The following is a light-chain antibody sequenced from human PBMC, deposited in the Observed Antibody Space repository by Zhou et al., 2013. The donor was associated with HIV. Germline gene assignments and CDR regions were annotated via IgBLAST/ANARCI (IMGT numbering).Light chain of an antibody. J-gene: IGKJ1*01. Sequence: EVVLTQSPGTLSLSPGERATLSCRASQSVSSSYLAWYQQKPGQAPRLLIYGTSSRATGIPDRFSGSGSGTDFTLTVSRLEPEDFAVYYCQQYGNSPQTFGQGTKVKSN. CDR2: GTS. V-gene: IGKV3-20*01. CDR3: QQYGNSPQT. CDR1: QSVSSSY.